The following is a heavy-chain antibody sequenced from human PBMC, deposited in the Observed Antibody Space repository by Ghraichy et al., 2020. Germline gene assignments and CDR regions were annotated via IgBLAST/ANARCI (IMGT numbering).Heavy chain of an antibody. CDR3: AKERVLLWFGESGCMDV. V-gene: IGHV3-23*01. CDR2: ISGSGGST. Sequence: GGSLRLSCAASGFTFSSYAMSWVRQAPGKGLEWVSAISGSGGSTYYADSVKGRFTISRDNSKNTLYLQMNSLRAEDTAVYYCAKERVLLWFGESGCMDVWGQGTTVTVSS. D-gene: IGHD3-10*01. CDR1: GFTFSSYA. J-gene: IGHJ6*02.